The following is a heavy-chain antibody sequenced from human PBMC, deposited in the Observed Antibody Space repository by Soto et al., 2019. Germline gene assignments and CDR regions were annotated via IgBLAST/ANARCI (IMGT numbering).Heavy chain of an antibody. CDR3: AKTANGWFSAFDI. CDR2: ISGSGGTT. Sequence: EVQLLESGGGLVQPGGSLRLSCAASGFTFSSYAMSWVRQAPGKGLEWVSAISGSGGTTYYADSVKGRVTFSRDNSKNTLYLQMNSLSAEDTAVYYCAKTANGWFSAFDIWGQGTMVTVSS. J-gene: IGHJ3*02. V-gene: IGHV3-23*01. CDR1: GFTFSSYA. D-gene: IGHD6-19*01.